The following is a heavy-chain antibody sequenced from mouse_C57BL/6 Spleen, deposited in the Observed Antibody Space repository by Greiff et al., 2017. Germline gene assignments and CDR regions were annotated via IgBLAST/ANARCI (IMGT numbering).Heavy chain of an antibody. CDR1: GYTFTSYW. V-gene: IGHV1-50*01. CDR2: IDPSDSYT. Sequence: QVQLQQPGAELVKPGASVKLSCKASGYTFTSYWMQRVKQRPGQGLEWIGEIDPSDSYTNYNQKFKGKATLTVDTSSSTAYMQLSSLTSEDSAVYYCARFDYGSSYGYFDVWGTGTTVTVSS. CDR3: ARFDYGSSYGYFDV. D-gene: IGHD1-1*01. J-gene: IGHJ1*03.